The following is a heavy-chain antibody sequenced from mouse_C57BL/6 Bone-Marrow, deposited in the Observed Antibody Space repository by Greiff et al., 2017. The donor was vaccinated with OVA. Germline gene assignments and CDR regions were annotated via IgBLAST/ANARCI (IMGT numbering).Heavy chain of an antibody. CDR2: IHPNSGST. V-gene: IGHV1-64*01. D-gene: IGHD2-2*01. J-gene: IGHJ3*01. Sequence: QVQLQQPGAELVKPGASVKLSCKASGYTFTSYWMHWVKQRPGQGLEWIGMIHPNSGSTNYNEKFKSKATLTVDKSSSTAYMQLSSLTSEDSAVYYCARGGGYHTWVAYWGQGTLVTVSA. CDR1: GYTFTSYW. CDR3: ARGGGYHTWVAY.